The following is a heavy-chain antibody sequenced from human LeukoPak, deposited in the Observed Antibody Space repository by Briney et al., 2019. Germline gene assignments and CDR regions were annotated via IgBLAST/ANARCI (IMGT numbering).Heavy chain of an antibody. D-gene: IGHD3-22*01. CDR3: ARVSYYDSSGYGPYYYGMDV. CDR1: GGSFSGYY. CDR2: INHSGST. Sequence: SETLSLTCAVYGGSFSGYYWSWIRQPPGKGLEWIGEINHSGSTNYNPSLESRVTISVDTSKNQFSLKLSSVTAADTAVYYCARVSYYDSSGYGPYYYGMDVWGQGTTVTVPS. J-gene: IGHJ6*02. V-gene: IGHV4-34*01.